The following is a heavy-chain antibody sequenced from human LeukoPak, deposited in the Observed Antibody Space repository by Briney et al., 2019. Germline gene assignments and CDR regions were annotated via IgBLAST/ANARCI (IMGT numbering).Heavy chain of an antibody. V-gene: IGHV4-38-2*01. CDR3: ARGRGRQVGSRWHPDTHHDY. CDR2: IHYPEST. CDR1: GFSISNGFF. J-gene: IGHJ4*02. D-gene: IGHD3-10*01. Sequence: PSKTLSLTCAVSGFSISNGFFWGWIRRPPGKGLEWIGTIHYPESTYYNPSLNSRLTISLDASKNYFSLKLSSVTAADTALYYCARGRGRQVGSRWHPDTHHDYWGQGILVTVSS.